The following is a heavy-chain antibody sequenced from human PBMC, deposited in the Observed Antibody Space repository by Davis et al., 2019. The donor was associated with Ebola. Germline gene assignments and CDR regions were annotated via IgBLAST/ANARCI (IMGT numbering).Heavy chain of an antibody. CDR3: VTAGTSPYYYDSSAPDG. J-gene: IGHJ4*02. CDR1: GFTFSSYA. Sequence: PGGSLRLSCAASGFTFSSYAMSWVRQAPGKGLEWVSAISGSGGSTYYADSVKGRFTISRDNSKNTLYLQMNSLRAEDTAVYYCVTAGTSPYYYDSSAPDGWGQGTLVTVSS. CDR2: ISGSGGST. D-gene: IGHD3-22*01. V-gene: IGHV3-23*01.